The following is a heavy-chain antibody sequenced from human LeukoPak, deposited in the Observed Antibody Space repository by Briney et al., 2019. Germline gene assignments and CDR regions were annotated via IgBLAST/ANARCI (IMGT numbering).Heavy chain of an antibody. CDR2: IYYSGST. CDR1: GGSISSSSYY. V-gene: IGHV4-39*01. Sequence: SETLSLTCTVSGGSISSSSYYWGWIRQPPGKGLEWIGSIYYSGSTYYNPSLKSRVTISVDTSKNQFSLKLSSVTAADTAVYYCASPSGGSQDPYYYYYMDVWGKGTTVTISS. CDR3: ASPSGGSQDPYYYYYMDV. D-gene: IGHD2-15*01. J-gene: IGHJ6*03.